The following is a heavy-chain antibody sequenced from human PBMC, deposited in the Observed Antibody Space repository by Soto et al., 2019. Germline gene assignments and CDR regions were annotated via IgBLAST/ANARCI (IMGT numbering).Heavy chain of an antibody. J-gene: IGHJ6*02. CDR2: IYSGGST. Sequence: HLGGSLRLSCAASGFTVSSNYMSWVRQAPGKGLEWVSVIYSGGSTYYADSVKGRFTISRDNSKNTLYLQMNSLRAEDTAVYYCARVHPYSSSWYNYYYGMDVWGQGTTVTVSS. CDR1: GFTVSSNY. CDR3: ARVHPYSSSWYNYYYGMDV. V-gene: IGHV3-53*01. D-gene: IGHD6-13*01.